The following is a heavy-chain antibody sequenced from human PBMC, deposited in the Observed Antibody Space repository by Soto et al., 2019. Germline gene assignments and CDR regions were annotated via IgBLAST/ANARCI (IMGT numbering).Heavy chain of an antibody. Sequence: GGSLRLSCAGSGFTFSGYAMTWVRQAPGKGLEWVSVISTSGDRPDYADSVKGRFTISRDNSKNMLYLQMNSLRVEDTAIYYCAFKATFHSHYWGHGTPVTVSS. J-gene: IGHJ4*01. CDR2: ISTSGDRP. CDR3: AFKATFHSHY. CDR1: GFTFSGYA. V-gene: IGHV3-23*01.